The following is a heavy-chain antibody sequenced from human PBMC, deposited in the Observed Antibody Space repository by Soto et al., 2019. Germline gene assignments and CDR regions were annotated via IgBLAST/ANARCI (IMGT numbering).Heavy chain of an antibody. CDR1: GGSINSGGYY. CDR3: ARVSTLGYCSGGSCYRIDS. V-gene: IGHV4-31*11. J-gene: IGHJ4*02. D-gene: IGHD2-15*01. Sequence: QVQLQESGPGLVKPSQTLSLTCAVSGGSINSGGYYWSWIRQHPGKGLEWIGCIYYSGNTYYNPSLTSRVTISVDTSMNQFSLKLSSVTAADTAVYYCARVSTLGYCSGGSCYRIDSWGQGTLLTVSS. CDR2: IYYSGNT.